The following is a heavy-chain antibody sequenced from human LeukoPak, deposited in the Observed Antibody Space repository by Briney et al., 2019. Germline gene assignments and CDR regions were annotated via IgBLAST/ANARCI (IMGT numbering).Heavy chain of an antibody. D-gene: IGHD5-24*01. CDR3: ARWGDGYNPPGGDY. V-gene: IGHV4-59*01. CDR2: IYYSGST. Sequence: SETLSLTCTVSGGSISSYYWSWIRQPPGKGLEWIGYIYYSGSTNYNPSLKSRVTISVDTSKNQFSLKLSSETAAGTAVYYCARWGDGYNPPGGDYWGQGTLVTVSS. J-gene: IGHJ4*02. CDR1: GGSISSYY.